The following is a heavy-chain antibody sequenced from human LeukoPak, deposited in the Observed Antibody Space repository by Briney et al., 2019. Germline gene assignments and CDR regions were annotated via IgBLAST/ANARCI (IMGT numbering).Heavy chain of an antibody. J-gene: IGHJ3*02. D-gene: IGHD2-2*02. Sequence: SVKVSCKASGGTFSSYAISWVRQAPGQGLEWMGGIIPIFGTANYAQKFQGRVTITADESTSTAYMELSSLRSEDTAVYYCASSAGYYSSTSCYTKGAFDIWGQGTMVTVSS. CDR3: ASSAGYYSSTSCYTKGAFDI. CDR1: GGTFSSYA. CDR2: IIPIFGTA. V-gene: IGHV1-69*13.